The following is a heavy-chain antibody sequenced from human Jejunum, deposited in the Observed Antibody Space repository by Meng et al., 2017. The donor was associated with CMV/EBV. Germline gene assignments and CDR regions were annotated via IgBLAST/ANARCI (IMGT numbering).Heavy chain of an antibody. CDR3: ATNTSGWDFGA. CDR1: GRPIVSTTYY. Sequence: CPVSGRPIVSTTYYWGWIRQPPKKGLEWIGSVYYSGSTHYNPSLRSRVTISVDTSKNQFSLTLDSVTAADTAVYYCATNTSGWDFGAWGQGSLVTVSS. CDR2: VYYSGST. D-gene: IGHD6-19*01. V-gene: IGHV4-39*01. J-gene: IGHJ1*01.